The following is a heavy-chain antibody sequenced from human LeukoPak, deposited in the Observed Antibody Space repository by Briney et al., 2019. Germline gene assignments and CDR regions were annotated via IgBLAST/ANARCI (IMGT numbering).Heavy chain of an antibody. Sequence: PGGSLRLSCAASGFTFSSYEMNWVRQAPGKGLEWVANIKQDGSEKYYVDSVKGRFTISRDNAKNSLYLQMNSLRAEDTAVYYCASGSSGWYNWFDPWGQGTLVTVSS. J-gene: IGHJ5*02. CDR3: ASGSSGWYNWFDP. V-gene: IGHV3-7*01. CDR1: GFTFSSYE. D-gene: IGHD6-19*01. CDR2: IKQDGSEK.